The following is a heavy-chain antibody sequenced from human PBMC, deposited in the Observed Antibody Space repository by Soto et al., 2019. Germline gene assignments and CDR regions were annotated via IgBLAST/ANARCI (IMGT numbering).Heavy chain of an antibody. V-gene: IGHV4-61*01. D-gene: IGHD6-19*01. CDR3: ARDLVAEAGGNYYYYGLEV. J-gene: IGHJ6*02. Sequence: SETLSLTCTFSVVSVSSGSYYCTWIRQPPGKGLEWIGYISYSGSTYYNPALKSRVTISEDTSKNQFSLKLSFVIAADTAVYYCARDLVAEAGGNYYYYGLEVWGQGTAVTVSS. CDR1: VVSVSSGSYY. CDR2: ISYSGST.